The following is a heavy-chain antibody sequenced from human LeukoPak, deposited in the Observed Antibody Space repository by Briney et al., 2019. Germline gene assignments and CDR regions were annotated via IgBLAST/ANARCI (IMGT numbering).Heavy chain of an antibody. D-gene: IGHD2-2*01. CDR2: ISAYNGNT. CDR1: RYTFTSYG. V-gene: IGHV1-18*01. CDR3: ARNRIRYQLSKALDP. J-gene: IGHJ5*02. Sequence: GASVKVSCKASRYTFTSYGISCVRQAPGQGVEWMGWISAYNGNTNYAQKLQGRVTMTTDTSTSTGYMELRRLRSDDTAVYYCARNRIRYQLSKALDPWGQGTLVTVSS.